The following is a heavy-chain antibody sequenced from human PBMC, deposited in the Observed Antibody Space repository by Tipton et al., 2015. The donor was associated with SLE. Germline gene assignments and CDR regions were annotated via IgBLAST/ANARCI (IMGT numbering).Heavy chain of an antibody. CDR2: INHSGST. V-gene: IGHV4-34*01. D-gene: IGHD4-17*01. CDR1: GGSFSGYY. CDR3: ARVGGDYGDWFDP. J-gene: IGHJ5*02. Sequence: TLSLTCAVYGGSFSGYYWSWIRQPPGKGLEWIGEINHSGSTNYNPSLKSRVTISVDTSKNQFSLKLSSVTAADTAVYYCARVGGDYGDWFDPWGQGTLVTVSS.